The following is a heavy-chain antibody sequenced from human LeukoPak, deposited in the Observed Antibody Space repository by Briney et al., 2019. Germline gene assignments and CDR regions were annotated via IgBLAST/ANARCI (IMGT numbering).Heavy chain of an antibody. V-gene: IGHV3-53*01. D-gene: IGHD6-19*01. Sequence: GSLRLSCAASGFTVSTNYMSWVRQAPGKGLEWVSIIYDDGTTYYADSVKGRFTISRDNSKNTLNLQMNSLRADDTAVYYCARGPYSSGWSQLDYWGQGTLVTVSS. CDR2: IYDDGTT. CDR3: ARGPYSSGWSQLDY. CDR1: GFTVSTNY. J-gene: IGHJ4*02.